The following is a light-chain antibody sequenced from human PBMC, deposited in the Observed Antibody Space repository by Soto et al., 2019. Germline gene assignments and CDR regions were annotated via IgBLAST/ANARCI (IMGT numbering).Light chain of an antibody. J-gene: IGLJ1*01. V-gene: IGLV2-14*01. Sequence: QSALAQPAAVSGSPGQSITISCTGTSSDVGGYNFVSWYQQHPGKAPKVMIYDVYNRPSGVSNRFSGSKSGNTASLTISGLQAEDEADYYCDSYTSSTLYVFGSGTKVTVL. CDR3: DSYTSSTLYV. CDR1: SSDVGGYNF. CDR2: DVY.